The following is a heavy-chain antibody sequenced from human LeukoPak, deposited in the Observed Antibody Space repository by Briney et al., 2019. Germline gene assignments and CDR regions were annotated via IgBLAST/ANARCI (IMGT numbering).Heavy chain of an antibody. Sequence: TGGSLRLSCAVSGFTFSGYAMHWVRQAPGKGLEYVSAISSNGDSTYYAYSVKGRFTISRDNSKNTLYLQMGSLRAEDMAVYYCARARNYGGNAVKIYYYYYMDVWGKGTTVTISS. CDR2: ISSNGDST. CDR3: ARARNYGGNAVKIYYYYYMDV. D-gene: IGHD4-23*01. CDR1: GFTFSGYA. V-gene: IGHV3-64*01. J-gene: IGHJ6*03.